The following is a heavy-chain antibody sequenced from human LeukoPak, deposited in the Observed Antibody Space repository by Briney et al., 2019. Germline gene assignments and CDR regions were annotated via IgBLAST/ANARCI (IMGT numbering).Heavy chain of an antibody. CDR1: GGSFSGYY. D-gene: IGHD1-7*01. CDR2: INHSGST. J-gene: IGHJ6*03. V-gene: IGHV4-34*01. Sequence: SETLSLTCAVYGGSFSGYYWSWIRQPPGKGLEWIGEINHSGSTNYNPSLKSRVTISVDTSKNQFSLKLSSVTAADTAVYYCARVRRNYPVHYYYMDVWGKGTTVTVSS. CDR3: ARVRRNYPVHYYYMDV.